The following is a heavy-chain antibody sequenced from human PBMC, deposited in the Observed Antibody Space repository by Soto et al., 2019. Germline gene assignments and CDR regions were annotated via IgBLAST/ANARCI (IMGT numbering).Heavy chain of an antibody. CDR1: GFTFSSYA. J-gene: IGHJ4*02. V-gene: IGHV3-30-3*01. CDR3: ARSVAGTHERDY. Sequence: QVQLVESGGGVVQPGRSLRLSCAASGFTFSSYAMHWVRQAPGKGLEWVAVISYDGSNKYYAEAVKGRFTISRDNSKNTLYLQMNSLRAEDTAVYYCARSVAGTHERDYWGQGTLVTVSS. CDR2: ISYDGSNK. D-gene: IGHD6-19*01.